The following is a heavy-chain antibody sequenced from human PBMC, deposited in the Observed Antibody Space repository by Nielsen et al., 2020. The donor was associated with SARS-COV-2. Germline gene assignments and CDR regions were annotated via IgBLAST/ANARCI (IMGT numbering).Heavy chain of an antibody. CDR2: INTNTGNP. CDR1: GYTFTSYG. V-gene: IGHV7-4-1*02. Sequence: ASVKVSCKASGYTFTSYGISWVRQAPGQGLEWMGWINTNTGNPTYAQGFTGRFVFSLDTSVSTAYLQISSLKAEDTAVYYCARGTYYYDSSGYLFDYWGQGTLVTVSS. D-gene: IGHD3-22*01. J-gene: IGHJ4*02. CDR3: ARGTYYYDSSGYLFDY.